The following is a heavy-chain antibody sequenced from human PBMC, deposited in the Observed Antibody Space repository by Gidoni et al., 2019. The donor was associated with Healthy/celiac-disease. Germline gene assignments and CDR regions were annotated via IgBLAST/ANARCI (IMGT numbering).Heavy chain of an antibody. J-gene: IGHJ3*02. CDR2: ISYDGSNK. CDR1: GFTFSSYG. D-gene: IGHD3-3*01. CDR3: AKDNYDFWSGYYLFSGFGAFDI. V-gene: IGHV3-30*18. Sequence: QVQLVESGGGVVQPGRSLRRSCAASGFTFSSYGMHWVRQAPGKGLEWVAVISYDGSNKYYADSVKGRFTISRDNSKNTLYLQMNSLRAEDTAVYYCAKDNYDFWSGYYLFSGFGAFDIWGQGTMVTVSS.